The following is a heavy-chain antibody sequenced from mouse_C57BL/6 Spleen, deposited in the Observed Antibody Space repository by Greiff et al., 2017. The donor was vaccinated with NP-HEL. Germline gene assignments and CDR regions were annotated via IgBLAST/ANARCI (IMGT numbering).Heavy chain of an antibody. CDR1: GYTFTSYW. Sequence: EVQVVESGTVLARPGASVKMSCKTSGYTFTSYWMHWVKQRPGQGLEWIGAIYPGNSDTSYNQKFKGKAKLTAVTSASTAYMELSSLTNEDSAVYYCTNYYDYEGVYFDYWGQGTTLTVSS. D-gene: IGHD2-4*01. V-gene: IGHV1-5*01. CDR3: TNYYDYEGVYFDY. CDR2: IYPGNSDT. J-gene: IGHJ2*01.